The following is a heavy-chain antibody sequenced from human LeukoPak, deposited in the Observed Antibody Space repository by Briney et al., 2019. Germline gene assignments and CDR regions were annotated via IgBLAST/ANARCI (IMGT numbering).Heavy chain of an antibody. V-gene: IGHV4-34*01. CDR1: GGSFSGYY. J-gene: IGHJ4*02. CDR3: ARDLSYYDSSGYREFDY. D-gene: IGHD3-22*01. CDR2: IYHSGST. Sequence: PSETLSLTCAVYGGSFSGYYWSWIRQPPGKGLEWIGSIYHSGSTYYNPSLKSRVTISVDTSKNQFSLKLSSVTAADTAVYYCARDLSYYDSSGYREFDYWGQGTLVTVSS.